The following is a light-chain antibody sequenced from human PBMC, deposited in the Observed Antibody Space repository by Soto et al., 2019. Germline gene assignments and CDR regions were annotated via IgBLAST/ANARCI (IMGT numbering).Light chain of an antibody. CDR1: QSVSSY. V-gene: IGKV3-11*01. CDR2: DAS. Sequence: EMVLTLSPATLSLYPGERATLSCRASQSVSSYLAWYQQKPGQAPRLLIYDASNRATGIPARFSGSGSGTDFTLTISSLEPEDFTVYYCQQRSNLPRTFAQGTKVDIK. J-gene: IGKJ1*01. CDR3: QQRSNLPRT.